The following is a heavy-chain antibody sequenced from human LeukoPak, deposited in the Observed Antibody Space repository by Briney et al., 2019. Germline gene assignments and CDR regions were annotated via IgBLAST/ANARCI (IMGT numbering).Heavy chain of an antibody. CDR2: IYYSGST. J-gene: IGHJ6*03. V-gene: IGHV4-61*01. D-gene: IGHD1-1*01. Sequence: SETLSLTCSVSGVSVSSGSNYWGWIRQPPGKGLEWMGYIYYSGSTYYNQSLKSRVTISVDTSKNQFSLKLSSVTAADTAVYYCARVSWFPGTSYYYMDVWGKGTTVTVSS. CDR3: ARVSWFPGTSYYYMDV. CDR1: GVSVSSGSNY.